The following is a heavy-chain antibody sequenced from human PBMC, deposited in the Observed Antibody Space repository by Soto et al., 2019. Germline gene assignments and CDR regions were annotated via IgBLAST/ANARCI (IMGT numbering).Heavy chain of an antibody. CDR2: INHSGST. Sequence: PSETLSLTCAVYGGSFSGYYWSWIRQPPGKGLEWIGEINHSGSTNYNPSLKSRVTISVDTSKNQFSLKLSSVTAADTAVYYCAKIAAAGPDYWGQGTLVTVSS. CDR1: GGSFSGYY. J-gene: IGHJ4*02. V-gene: IGHV4-34*01. D-gene: IGHD6-13*01. CDR3: AKIAAAGPDY.